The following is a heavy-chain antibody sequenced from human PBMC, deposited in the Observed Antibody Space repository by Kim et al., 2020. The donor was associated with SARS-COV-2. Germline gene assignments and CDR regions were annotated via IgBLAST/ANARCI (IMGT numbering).Heavy chain of an antibody. D-gene: IGHD3-10*01. V-gene: IGHV3-43*01. J-gene: IGHJ4*02. CDR3: AKDKVRGVIRTYYFDY. CDR2: ISWDGGST. Sequence: GGSLRLSCAASGFTVDDYTMHWVRQAPGKGLEWVSLISWDGGSTYYADSLKGRFTISRDNSKNSLYLQMNSLRTEDTALYYCAKDKVRGVIRTYYFDYWGQGTLGTVSS. CDR1: GFTVDDYT.